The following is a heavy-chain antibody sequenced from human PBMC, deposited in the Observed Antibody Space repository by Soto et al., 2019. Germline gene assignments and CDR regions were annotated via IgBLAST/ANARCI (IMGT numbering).Heavy chain of an antibody. V-gene: IGHV3-21*01. D-gene: IGHD4-4*01. CDR3: ARGTGSKGMDV. Sequence: PGGSLRLSCAASGFTFSSYSMDWVRQAPGKGLEWVSFISSSSTYIHYADSVKGRFTISRDDAKNSLYLQMNSLGAEDTAVYYCARGTGSKGMDVWGQGTTVTVS. CDR2: ISSSSTYI. J-gene: IGHJ6*02. CDR1: GFTFSSYS.